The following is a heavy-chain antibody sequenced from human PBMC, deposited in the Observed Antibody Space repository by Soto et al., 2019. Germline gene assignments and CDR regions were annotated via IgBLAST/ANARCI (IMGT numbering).Heavy chain of an antibody. D-gene: IGHD6-6*01. Sequence: PGGSLRLSCAASGFTFSTYWMSWVRPAPGKGVEWVANIKQDGSEKYYVDSVKGRFTISRDNVKNSLYLQMNSLRAEDTAVYYCARDSSSSNYWGQGTLVTVSS. J-gene: IGHJ4*02. CDR1: GFTFSTYW. CDR2: IKQDGSEK. V-gene: IGHV3-7*01. CDR3: ARDSSSSNY.